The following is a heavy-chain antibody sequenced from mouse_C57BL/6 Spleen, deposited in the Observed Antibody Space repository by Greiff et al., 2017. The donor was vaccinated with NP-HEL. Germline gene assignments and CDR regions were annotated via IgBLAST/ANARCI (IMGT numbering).Heavy chain of an antibody. V-gene: IGHV5-17*01. Sequence: DVKLVESGGGLVKPGGSLKLSCAASGFTFSDYGMHWVRQAPEKGLEWVAYISSGSSTIYYADTVKGRFTISRDNAKNTLFLQMTSLRSEDTAMYYCARAGYGKEAMDYWGQGTSVTVSS. D-gene: IGHD2-10*02. CDR3: ARAGYGKEAMDY. CDR1: GFTFSDYG. J-gene: IGHJ4*01. CDR2: ISSGSSTI.